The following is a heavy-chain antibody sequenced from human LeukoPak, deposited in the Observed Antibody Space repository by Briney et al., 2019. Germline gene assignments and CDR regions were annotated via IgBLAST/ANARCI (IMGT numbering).Heavy chain of an antibody. Sequence: GGSLRLSCAASGFTFSSYGMHWVRQAPGKGLEWVAVIWYDGSNKYYADSVKGRFTISRDNSKNTLYLQMNSLRAEDTAVYYCARDKGYYYDSSGHFYYFDYWGQGTLVTVSS. D-gene: IGHD3-22*01. J-gene: IGHJ4*02. CDR1: GFTFSSYG. V-gene: IGHV3-33*01. CDR2: IWYDGSNK. CDR3: ARDKGYYYDSSGHFYYFDY.